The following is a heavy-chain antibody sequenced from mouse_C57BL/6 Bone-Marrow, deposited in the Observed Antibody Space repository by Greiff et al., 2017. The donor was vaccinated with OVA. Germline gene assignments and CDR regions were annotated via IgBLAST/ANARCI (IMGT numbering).Heavy chain of an antibody. J-gene: IGHJ4*01. V-gene: IGHV5-4*01. CDR2: ISDGGSYT. D-gene: IGHD4-1*01. Sequence: EVQVVESGGGLVKPGGSLKLSCAASGFTFSSYAMSWVRQTPEKRLEWVATISDGGSYTYYPDNVKGRFTISRDNAKNNLYLQMSHLKSEDTAMYYCARSGMDYCGQGTSVTVSS. CDR3: ARSGMDY. CDR1: GFTFSSYA.